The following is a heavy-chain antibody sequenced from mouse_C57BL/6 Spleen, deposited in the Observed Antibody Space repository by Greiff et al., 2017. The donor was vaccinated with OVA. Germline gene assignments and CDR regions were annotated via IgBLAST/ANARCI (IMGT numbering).Heavy chain of an antibody. Sequence: VKLVESGAELVKPGASVKISCKASGYAFSSYWMNWVKQRPGKGLEWIGQIYPGDGDTNYNGKFKGKATLTADKSSSTAYMQLSSLTSEDSAVYFCARSPYGSSYFDVWGTGTTVTVSS. CDR1: GYAFSSYW. CDR3: ARSPYGSSYFDV. J-gene: IGHJ1*03. D-gene: IGHD1-1*01. CDR2: IYPGDGDT. V-gene: IGHV1-80*01.